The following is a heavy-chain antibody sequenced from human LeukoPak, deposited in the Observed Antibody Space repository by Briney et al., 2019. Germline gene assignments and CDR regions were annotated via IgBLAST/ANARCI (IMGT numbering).Heavy chain of an antibody. CDR3: AKDIPGYSSGWYGEFDY. CDR2: IQYDGTNR. D-gene: IGHD6-19*01. Sequence: PGGSLRLSCAASGFTFSHYGMHWVRQAPGKGLAWVAFIQYDGTNRFYVDSVKGRFTISRDNSKNTLYLQMNSLRAEDTAVYYCAKDIPGYSSGWYGEFDYWGQGTLVTVSS. CDR1: GFTFSHYG. V-gene: IGHV3-30*02. J-gene: IGHJ4*02.